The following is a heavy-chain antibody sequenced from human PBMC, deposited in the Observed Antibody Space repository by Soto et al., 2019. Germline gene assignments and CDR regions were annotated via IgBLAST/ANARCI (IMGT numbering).Heavy chain of an antibody. J-gene: IGHJ6*02. V-gene: IGHV1-18*01. D-gene: IGHD3-9*01. Sequence: QVQLVQSGAEVKKPGASVKVSCKASGYTFTSYGIIWVRQAPGQGLEWMGWISAYNGNTNYAQKLQGRVTMTTDTSTSTAYMELRSLRSDDTAVYYCARENVLRYFDWLSRNYYYGMDVWGQGTTVTVSS. CDR2: ISAYNGNT. CDR3: ARENVLRYFDWLSRNYYYGMDV. CDR1: GYTFTSYG.